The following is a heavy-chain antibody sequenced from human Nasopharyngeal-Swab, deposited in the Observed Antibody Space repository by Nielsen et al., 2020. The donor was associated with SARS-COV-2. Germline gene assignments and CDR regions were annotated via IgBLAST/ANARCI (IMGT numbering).Heavy chain of an antibody. Sequence: GGSLRLSCAASGFTFSSYGMHWVRRAPGKGLEWVAVIWYDGSNKYYADSVKGRFTISRDNSKNTLYLQMNSLRAEDTAVYYCARDSGYCSGGSCYSDYFDYWGQGTLVTVSS. CDR3: ARDSGYCSGGSCYSDYFDY. CDR2: IWYDGSNK. V-gene: IGHV3-33*01. D-gene: IGHD2-15*01. J-gene: IGHJ4*02. CDR1: GFTFSSYG.